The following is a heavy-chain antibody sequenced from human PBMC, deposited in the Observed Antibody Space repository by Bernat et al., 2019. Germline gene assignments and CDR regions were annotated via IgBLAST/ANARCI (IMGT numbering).Heavy chain of an antibody. J-gene: IGHJ6*03. CDR3: AKLHYGSRNFIDYMDV. CDR1: GYSFTSYW. V-gene: IGHV5-10-1*03. D-gene: IGHD3-10*01. Sequence: EVQLVQSGAEVKKPGESLRISCKGSGYSFTSYWISWVRQMPGKGLEWMGRIDPSDSYIDYSPSFQGHVTISGDKSISTAYLQWSSLKASDTAMYYCAKLHYGSRNFIDYMDVWGKGTTVTVSS. CDR2: IDPSDSYI.